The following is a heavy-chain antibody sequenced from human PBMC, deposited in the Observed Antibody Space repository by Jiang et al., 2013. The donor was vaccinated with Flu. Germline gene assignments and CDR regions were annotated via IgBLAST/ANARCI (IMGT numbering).Heavy chain of an antibody. CDR2: INPNSGGT. V-gene: IGHV1-2*02. Sequence: GAEVKKPGASVKVSCKASGYTFTGYYMHWVRQAPGQGLEWMGWINPNSGGTNYAQKFQGRVTMTRDTSISTAYMELSRLRSDDTAVYYCARVKGYDFWSGYSLYYYYYGMDVWGQGTTVTVSS. CDR3: ARVKGYDFWSGYSLYYYYYGMDV. CDR1: GYTFTGYY. D-gene: IGHD3-3*01. J-gene: IGHJ6*02.